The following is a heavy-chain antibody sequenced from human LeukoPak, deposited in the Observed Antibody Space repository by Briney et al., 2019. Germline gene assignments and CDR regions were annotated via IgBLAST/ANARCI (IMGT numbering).Heavy chain of an antibody. J-gene: IGHJ4*02. CDR3: ARDSLQGSGWEGSVY. CDR1: GGTFSSYA. CDR2: IIPIFGTA. Sequence: ASVKVSCKASGGTFSSYAISWVRQAPGQGLEWMGGIIPIFGTANYAQKFQGRVTITADESTSTAYMELSSLRSEDTAVYYCARDSLQGSGWEGSVYWGQGTLVTVSS. D-gene: IGHD6-19*01. V-gene: IGHV1-69*13.